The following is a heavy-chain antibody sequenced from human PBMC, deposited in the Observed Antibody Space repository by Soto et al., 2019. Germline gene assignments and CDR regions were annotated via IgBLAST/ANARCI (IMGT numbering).Heavy chain of an antibody. CDR2: ISYDGSNK. D-gene: IGHD4-17*01. CDR3: ARALDYAKADVDY. CDR1: GFTFSSYA. Sequence: ESVGGVVQPGRSLRLSCAASGFTFSSYAMHWVRQAPGKGLEWVAVISYDGSNKYYADSVKGRFTISRDNSKNTLYLQMNSLRAEDTAVYYCARALDYAKADVDYWGQGTLVTVSS. V-gene: IGHV3-30-3*01. J-gene: IGHJ4*02.